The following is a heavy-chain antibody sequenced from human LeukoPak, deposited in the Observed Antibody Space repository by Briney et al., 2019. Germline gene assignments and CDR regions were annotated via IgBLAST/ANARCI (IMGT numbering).Heavy chain of an antibody. CDR2: ISSSGSTI. CDR1: GFSISSYE. J-gene: IGHJ6*03. CDR3: ARVELAPYYYYMDV. D-gene: IGHD1-7*01. V-gene: IGHV3-48*03. Sequence: GGSLRLSCAASGFSISSYEMSWVRHAPGKGLEWVSYISSSGSTIYYADSVKGRFTISRDNAKNSLYLRMNSLRAEDTAVYYCARVELAPYYYYMDVWGKGTTVTVSS.